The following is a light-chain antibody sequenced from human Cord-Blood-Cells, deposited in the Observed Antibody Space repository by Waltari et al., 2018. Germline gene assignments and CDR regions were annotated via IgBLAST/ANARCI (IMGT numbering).Light chain of an antibody. CDR1: QSVSSY. Sequence: EIVLTQSPATLSLSPGERATLSCRASQSVSSYLAWYQQKPGQAPWLLIYDASNRATGIPARFRGSESGTDFPLTISSLEPEDFAVYYCQQRSNWPPITFGQGTRLEIK. CDR3: QQRSNWPPIT. CDR2: DAS. V-gene: IGKV3-11*01. J-gene: IGKJ5*01.